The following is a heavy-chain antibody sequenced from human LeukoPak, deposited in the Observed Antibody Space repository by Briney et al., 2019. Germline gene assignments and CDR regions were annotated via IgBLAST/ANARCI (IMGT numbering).Heavy chain of an antibody. CDR3: ARGGRGGSSWYSHYYYGMDV. CDR2: MNPNSGNT. V-gene: IGHV1-8*01. D-gene: IGHD6-13*01. Sequence: ASVKVSCKASGYTFTSYDINWVRQATRQGLEWMGWMNPNSGNTGYAQKFQGRVTMTRNTSISTAYMELSGLRSEDTAVYYCARGGRGGSSWYSHYYYGMDVWGQGTTVTVSS. CDR1: GYTFTSYD. J-gene: IGHJ6*02.